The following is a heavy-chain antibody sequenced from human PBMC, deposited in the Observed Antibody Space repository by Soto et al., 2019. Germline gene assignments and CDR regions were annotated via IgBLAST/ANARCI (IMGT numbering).Heavy chain of an antibody. CDR3: ARHELSSSSWYFKPFGYMDV. D-gene: IGHD6-13*01. J-gene: IGHJ6*03. CDR1: GGSISSSSYY. Sequence: QLQLQESGPGLVKPSETLSLTCTVSGGSISSSSYYWGWIRQPPGKGLEWIGSIYYSGSTYYNPSLSSRVTISVDTSKNQFSLKLSSVTAADTAVYYCARHELSSSSWYFKPFGYMDVWGKGTTVTVSS. CDR2: IYYSGST. V-gene: IGHV4-39*01.